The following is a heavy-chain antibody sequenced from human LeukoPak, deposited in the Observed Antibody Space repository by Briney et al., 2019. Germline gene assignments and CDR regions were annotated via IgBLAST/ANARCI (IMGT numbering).Heavy chain of an antibody. CDR2: ISYDGSNK. J-gene: IGHJ4*02. CDR1: GFTFSSYA. CDR3: ASGARGFGELFIPDY. Sequence: GGSLRLSCAASGFTFSSYAMHWVRQAPGKGLEWVAVISYDGSNKYYADSVKGRFTISRDNSKNTLYLQMNSLRAEDTAVYYCASGARGFGELFIPDYWGQGTLVTVSS. V-gene: IGHV3-30-3*01. D-gene: IGHD3-10*01.